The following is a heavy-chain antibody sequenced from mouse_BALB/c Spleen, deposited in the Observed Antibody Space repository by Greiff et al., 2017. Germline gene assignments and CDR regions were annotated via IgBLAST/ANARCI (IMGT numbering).Heavy chain of an antibody. CDR1: GYTFTSYW. V-gene: IGHV1-7*01. CDR3: ARNRYDVGYAMDY. Sequence: QVQLQQSGAELAKPGASVKLSCKASGYTFTSYWMHWVKQRPGQGLEWIGYINPSTGYTEYNQKFKDKATLTADKSSSTAYMQLSSLTSEDSAVYNGARNRYDVGYAMDYWGQGTSVTVSS. D-gene: IGHD2-14*01. J-gene: IGHJ4*01. CDR2: INPSTGYT.